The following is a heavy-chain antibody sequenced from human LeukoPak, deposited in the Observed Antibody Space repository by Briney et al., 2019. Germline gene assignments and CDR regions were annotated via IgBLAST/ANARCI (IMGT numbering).Heavy chain of an antibody. CDR1: GFTFSSSA. V-gene: IGHV3-73*01. D-gene: IGHD3-16*02. CDR2: IRSKANSYAT. CDR3: TIYDYVWGSYRYNY. Sequence: GGSLRLSCAASGFTFSSSAMSWVRQAPGRGLVGVGRIRSKANSYATAYAASVKGRFTISRDDSKNTAYLQMNSLKTEDTAVYYCTIYDYVWGSYRYNYWGQGTLVTVSS. J-gene: IGHJ4*02.